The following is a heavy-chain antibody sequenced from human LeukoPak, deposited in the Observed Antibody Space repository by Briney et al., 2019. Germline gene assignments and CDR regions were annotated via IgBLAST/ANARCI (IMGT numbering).Heavy chain of an antibody. CDR2: INHSGST. Sequence: SETLSLTCAVSGYSISSGYYWSWIRQPPGKGLEWIGEINHSGSTNYNPSLKSRVTISVDTSKNQFSLKLSSVTAADTAVYYCARGRGPNYYGSGSAYYYYYYMDVWGKGTTVTVSS. V-gene: IGHV4-34*01. CDR3: ARGRGPNYYGSGSAYYYYYYMDV. D-gene: IGHD3-10*01. CDR1: GYSISSGYY. J-gene: IGHJ6*03.